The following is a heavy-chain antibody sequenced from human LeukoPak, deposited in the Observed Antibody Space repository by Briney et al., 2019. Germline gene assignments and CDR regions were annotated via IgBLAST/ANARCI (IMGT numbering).Heavy chain of an antibody. Sequence: KTSETLSLTCAVYGGSFSGYYWSWIRQPPGKGLEWIGEINHSGSTNYNPSLKSRVTISVDTSKNQFSLKLSSVTAADTAVYYCARGGGVVVITYWGQGTLVTVSS. CDR2: INHSGST. V-gene: IGHV4-34*01. J-gene: IGHJ4*02. CDR3: ARGGGVVVITY. CDR1: GGSFSGYY. D-gene: IGHD3-22*01.